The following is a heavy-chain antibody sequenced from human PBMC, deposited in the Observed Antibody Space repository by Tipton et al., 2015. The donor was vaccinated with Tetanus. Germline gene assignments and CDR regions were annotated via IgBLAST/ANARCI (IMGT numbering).Heavy chain of an antibody. Sequence: SLRLSCAASGFTFSSYWMHWVRQAPGKGLVWVSRISTDGSMTSYADSVEGRFTISRDNAKNTLYLQMNSLGVEDTAVYYCGKHLKIWGQGTLVTVSS. CDR1: GFTFSSYW. V-gene: IGHV3-74*01. J-gene: IGHJ4*02. CDR2: ISTDGSMT. CDR3: GKHLKI.